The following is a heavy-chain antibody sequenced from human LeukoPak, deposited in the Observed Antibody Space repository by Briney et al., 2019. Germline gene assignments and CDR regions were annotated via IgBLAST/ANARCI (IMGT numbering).Heavy chain of an antibody. D-gene: IGHD5-18*01. Sequence: SETLSLTCTVSGGSISTYYWSWIRQPPGKGMEWIGFIYYTGSTNYNPSLKSRVTISLDTSKNQFSLKLSSVTAADTAVYYCARVSVSDTAMDLYYFDYWGQGTLVTVSS. J-gene: IGHJ4*02. V-gene: IGHV4-59*12. CDR2: IYYTGST. CDR1: GGSISTYY. CDR3: ARVSVSDTAMDLYYFDY.